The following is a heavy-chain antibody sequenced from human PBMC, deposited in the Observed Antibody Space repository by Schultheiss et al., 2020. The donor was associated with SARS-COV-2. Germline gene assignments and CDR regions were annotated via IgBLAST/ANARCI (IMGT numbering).Heavy chain of an antibody. CDR2: INENGRER. CDR1: GFTFNDYA. J-gene: IGHJ3*02. CDR3: ARDDI. Sequence: GESLKISCAASGFTFNDYAMHWVRRAPGKGLEWVANINENGRERSYLDSVRGRFTISRDNGKNSLYLQMNDLRAEDTAVYFCARDDIWGQGAMVTVSS. V-gene: IGHV3-7*01.